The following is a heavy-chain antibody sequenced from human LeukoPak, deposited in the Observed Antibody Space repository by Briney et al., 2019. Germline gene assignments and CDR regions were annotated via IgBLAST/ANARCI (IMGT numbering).Heavy chain of an antibody. D-gene: IGHD6-13*01. V-gene: IGHV3-21*01. CDR1: GFTFSSYS. Sequence: GGSLRLSCAASGFTFSSYSMNWVRQAPGKGREWVSSISSSSSDIYYADSVKGRFTISRDNAKNSLYLQMNSLRAEDTAVYYCARGIAAPDFDYWGQGTLVTVSS. CDR3: ARGIAAPDFDY. J-gene: IGHJ4*02. CDR2: ISSSSSDI.